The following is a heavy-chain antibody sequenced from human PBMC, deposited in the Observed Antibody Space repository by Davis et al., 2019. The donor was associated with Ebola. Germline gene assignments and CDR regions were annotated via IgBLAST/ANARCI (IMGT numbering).Heavy chain of an antibody. CDR1: GFTFRTYA. Sequence: GGSLRLSCAASGFTFRTYAMNWVRQAPGKGLEWVSAVSGSGTTTGYADSVKGRFTISRDNAKDTVYLQMNSLRAEDTAEYYCATLSYGMDVWGQGTTVTVSS. J-gene: IGHJ6*02. V-gene: IGHV3-23*01. CDR3: ATLSYGMDV. CDR2: VSGSGTTT.